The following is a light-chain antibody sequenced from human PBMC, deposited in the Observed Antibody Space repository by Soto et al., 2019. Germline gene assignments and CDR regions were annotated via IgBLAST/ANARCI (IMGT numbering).Light chain of an antibody. V-gene: IGLV2-14*01. CDR1: SSDVGGYNY. CDR3: SSYTSSDTLAV. Sequence: QSALTQPASVSGSPGQSITISCTGTSSDVGGYNYVSWYQQHPGKAPKLLIYEVTNRPLGVSNRFSGSKSGNTASLTISGLQAEDEADYYCSSYTSSDTLAVFGTGTKLTVL. CDR2: EVT. J-gene: IGLJ1*01.